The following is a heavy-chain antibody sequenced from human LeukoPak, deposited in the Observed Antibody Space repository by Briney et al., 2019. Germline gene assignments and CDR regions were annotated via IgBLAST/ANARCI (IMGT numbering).Heavy chain of an antibody. V-gene: IGHV4-59*08. Sequence: SETLSLTCTVSGGSISSYYWSWIRQPPGKGLEWIWYIYYSGSTNYNPSLKSRVTISVDTSKNQFSLKLSSVTAADTAVYYFARHHPPGTGYWGQGTLVTVSS. CDR2: IYYSGST. J-gene: IGHJ4*02. CDR1: GGSISSYY. CDR3: ARHHPPGTGY. D-gene: IGHD6-13*01.